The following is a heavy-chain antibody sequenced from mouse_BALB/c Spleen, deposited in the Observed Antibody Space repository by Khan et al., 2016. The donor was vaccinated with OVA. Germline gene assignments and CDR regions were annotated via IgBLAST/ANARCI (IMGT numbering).Heavy chain of an antibody. J-gene: IGHJ2*01. CDR1: GYSFTDYN. V-gene: IGHV1-39*01. D-gene: IGHD2-1*01. CDR3: TRLGTNYSFSY. CDR2: IDPYYGDA. Sequence: VQLKQSGPELDKPGASVKISCKASGYSFTDYNMNWVKQSNGKSLEWIGNIDPYYGDAHYNQKFKGKATLTVDRSSSTAYMQLKSLTSEDSAVYYCTRLGTNYSFSYWGQRTTLTVSS.